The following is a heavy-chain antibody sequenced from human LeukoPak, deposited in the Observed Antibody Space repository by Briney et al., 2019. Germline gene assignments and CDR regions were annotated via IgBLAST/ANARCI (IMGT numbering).Heavy chain of an antibody. V-gene: IGHV3-15*01. CDR3: TTDPGRGSYFNREGGRAFDI. J-gene: IGHJ3*02. CDR2: IKSKTEGGTT. CDR1: GFTVSDAW. Sequence: KPGRSLRLACAASGFTVSDAWMSWVSQAPGKGLEWVGRIKSKTEGGTTDCAAPVKGRFTISRDDSKNTLYLEVNSLKTEDTALYYCTTDPGRGSYFNREGGRAFDIWGQGTMVTVSS. D-gene: IGHD3-10*01.